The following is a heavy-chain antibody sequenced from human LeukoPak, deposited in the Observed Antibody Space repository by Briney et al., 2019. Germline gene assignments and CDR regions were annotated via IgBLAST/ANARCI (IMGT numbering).Heavy chain of an antibody. CDR3: ARVKGSNWLDP. D-gene: IGHD6-6*01. CDR2: SSNIEGT. CDR1: GVSISIFY. Sequence: PSENLSLTCTVSGVSISIFYWTWIRQPPGKGLEWIGYSSNIEGTYYNPSLKSRVTISLDTSKNQFSLRLNSVTAADTAVYYCARVKGSNWLDPWGQGTLVTVSS. V-gene: IGHV4-59*01. J-gene: IGHJ5*02.